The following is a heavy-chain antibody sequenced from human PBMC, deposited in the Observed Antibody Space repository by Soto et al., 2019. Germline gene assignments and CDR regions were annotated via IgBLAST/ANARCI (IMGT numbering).Heavy chain of an antibody. CDR1: GGSISSSNW. CDR3: ARASGTSHYYYYGMDV. Sequence: PSETLSLTCAVSGGSISSSNWWSWVRQPPGRGLEWIGEIYHSGSTNYNPSLKSRVTISVDKSKNQSSLKLSSVTAADTAVYYCARASGTSHYYYYGMDVWGQGTTVTVSS. D-gene: IGHD2-2*01. V-gene: IGHV4-4*02. CDR2: IYHSGST. J-gene: IGHJ6*02.